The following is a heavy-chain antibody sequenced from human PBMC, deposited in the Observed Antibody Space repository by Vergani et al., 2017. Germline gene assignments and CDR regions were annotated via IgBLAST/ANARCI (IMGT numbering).Heavy chain of an antibody. CDR1: GGTFSSNP. D-gene: IGHD2-2*01. CDR2: IIPMFGTA. J-gene: IGHJ6*03. Sequence: QGQLAQSGAEVKKPGSSVKVSCKASGGTFSSNPISWVRQAPGQGLEWMGGIIPMFGTANYAQKFQGRVTITADESTSTAYMELSSLRSEDTAVFYCARGKYQLLFVMSYYYSYMDVWGKGTTVTVSS. CDR3: ARGKYQLLFVMSYYYSYMDV. V-gene: IGHV1-69*13.